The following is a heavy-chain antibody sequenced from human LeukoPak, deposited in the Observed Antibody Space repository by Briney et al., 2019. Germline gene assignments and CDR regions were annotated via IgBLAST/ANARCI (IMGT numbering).Heavy chain of an antibody. CDR1: GFTFSSYG. J-gene: IGHJ2*01. Sequence: PGRALRLSCAASGFTFSSYGMSWVRQAPGKGLEWVSSISASGGGTVYADSVKGRVTISRDNSKNTLYLQMNSLRAEDTAVYSCAKNLLGSEAFSWYFDLWGRGTLVTVSS. CDR3: AKNLLGSEAFSWYFDL. CDR2: ISASGGGT. V-gene: IGHV3-23*01. D-gene: IGHD1-26*01.